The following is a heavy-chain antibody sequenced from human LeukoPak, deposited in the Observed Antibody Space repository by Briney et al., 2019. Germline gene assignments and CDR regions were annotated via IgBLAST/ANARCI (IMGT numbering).Heavy chain of an antibody. CDR3: ARPISGIAAAFFDY. CDR2: IYPGDSDT. D-gene: IGHD6-13*01. Sequence: GESLKISCKGSGYRFTSYWIGWVRQMPGKGLEWMGIIYPGDSDTRYSPSFQGHVTISADKSISTAYLQWSSLKASDTATHYCARPISGIAAAFFDYWGQGTLVTVSS. J-gene: IGHJ4*02. V-gene: IGHV5-51*01. CDR1: GYRFTSYW.